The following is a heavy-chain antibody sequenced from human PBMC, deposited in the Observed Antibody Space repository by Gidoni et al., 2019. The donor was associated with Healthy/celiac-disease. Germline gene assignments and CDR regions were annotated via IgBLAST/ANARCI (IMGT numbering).Heavy chain of an antibody. J-gene: IGHJ4*02. D-gene: IGHD6-6*01. CDR2: VDPEDGDT. V-gene: IGHV1-69-2*01. CDR3: ATYPSSILYSSSWGGDY. CDR1: GYTFTDYY. Sequence: EVQLVQSGAEVKKPGATAKISGKVSGYTFTDYYMPWVQQAPGKGLAWTGLVDPEDGDTIYAEKFQRRVTITADTSTDTAYMELSSLRSEDTAVYYCATYPSSILYSSSWGGDYWGQGTLVTVSS.